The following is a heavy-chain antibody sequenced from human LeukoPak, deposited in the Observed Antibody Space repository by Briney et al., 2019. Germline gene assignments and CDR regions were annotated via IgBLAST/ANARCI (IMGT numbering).Heavy chain of an antibody. D-gene: IGHD3-3*01. V-gene: IGHV1-69*05. J-gene: IGHJ4*02. CDR3: ARDSTSRITIFGVALSLDY. Sequence: AASVKVSCKASGGTFSSYAISWVRQAPGQGLEWMGRIIPIFGTANYAQKFQGRVTITTDESTSTAYMELSSLRSEDTAVYYCARDSTSRITIFGVALSLDYWGQGTLVTVSS. CDR1: GGTFSSYA. CDR2: IIPIFGTA.